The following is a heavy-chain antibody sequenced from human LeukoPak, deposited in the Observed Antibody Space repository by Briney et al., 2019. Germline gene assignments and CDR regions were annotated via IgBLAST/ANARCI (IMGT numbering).Heavy chain of an antibody. CDR3: ARFPYCTNGVCPPA. Sequence: GASVKVSCKASGYTFTSYDISWVRQATGQGLEWMGWMNPNSGNTGYAQKFQGRVTMTRNTSIGTAYMELSSLRSEDTAVYYCARFPYCTNGVCPPAWGQGTLVTVSS. D-gene: IGHD2-8*01. CDR2: MNPNSGNT. CDR1: GYTFTSYD. V-gene: IGHV1-8*01. J-gene: IGHJ4*02.